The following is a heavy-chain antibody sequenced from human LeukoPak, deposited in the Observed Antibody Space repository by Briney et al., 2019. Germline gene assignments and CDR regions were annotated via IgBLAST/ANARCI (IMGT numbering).Heavy chain of an antibody. CDR1: GGSISSNY. D-gene: IGHD6-6*01. Sequence: SETLSLTCTVSGGSISSNYWSWSRQPPGKGLEWIGYIYTSGSTNYNPSLKSRVTISVDTSKNQFSLKLSSVTAADTAVYYCARRFGYSSSFMDVWGKGTTVTVSS. CDR2: IYTSGST. J-gene: IGHJ6*03. V-gene: IGHV4-4*09. CDR3: ARRFGYSSSFMDV.